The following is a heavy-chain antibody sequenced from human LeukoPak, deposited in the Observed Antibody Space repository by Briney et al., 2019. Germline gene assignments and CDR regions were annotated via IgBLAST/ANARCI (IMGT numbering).Heavy chain of an antibody. V-gene: IGHV4-61*02. Sequence: SQTLSLTCTVSGGSISSGSYYWSWIRQPAGKGLEWIGRIYTSGSTNYNPSLKSRVTISVDTSKNQFSLKLSSVTAADTAVYYCARVRGHPFDYWGQGTLVTVSS. CDR3: ARVRGHPFDY. J-gene: IGHJ4*02. CDR1: GGSISSGSYY. D-gene: IGHD2-15*01. CDR2: IYTSGST.